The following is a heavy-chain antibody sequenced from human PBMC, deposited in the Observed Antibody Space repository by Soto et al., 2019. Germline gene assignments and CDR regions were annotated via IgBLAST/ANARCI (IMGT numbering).Heavy chain of an antibody. CDR3: ARPFGDYGDYAWSLRY. CDR1: GYTFSGYA. CDR2: ISAYNGNT. Sequence: QVQLVQSGAEVKKPGASVKVSCKASGYTFSGYAMGWVRQAPGQGLEWMGWISAYNGNTDYAQKFQCRVTMTTDTSTSTAYMELRSLTSDDTAVYYCARPFGDYGDYAWSLRYWGQGTLVTVSS. J-gene: IGHJ4*02. D-gene: IGHD4-17*01. V-gene: IGHV1-18*01.